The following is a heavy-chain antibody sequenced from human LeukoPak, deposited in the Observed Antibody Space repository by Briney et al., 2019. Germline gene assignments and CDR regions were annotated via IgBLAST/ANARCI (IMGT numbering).Heavy chain of an antibody. V-gene: IGHV1-2*02. J-gene: IGHJ4*02. CDR2: INPNSGGT. D-gene: IGHD5-24*01. CDR1: GYTFTCYY. Sequence: GASVKVSCKASGYTFTCYYMHWVRQVPGQGLEWMGWINPNSGGTNYAQKFQGRVTMTRDTSISTAYMELSRLRSDDAAVYYCARPSGGRWLQFLGLDYWGQGTLVTVSS. CDR3: ARPSGGRWLQFLGLDY.